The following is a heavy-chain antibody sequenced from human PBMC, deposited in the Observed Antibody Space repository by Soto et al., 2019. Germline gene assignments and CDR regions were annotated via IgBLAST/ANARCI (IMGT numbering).Heavy chain of an antibody. Sequence: QVQLQESGPGLVKPSGTLSLTCAVSGGSISSSNWWSWVRQPPGKGLEWIGEIYHSGSTNYNPSLKSRVTISVYKSKSQFSLKLSSVTAADTAVYYCARDQGFSSGYSDAFDIWGQGTMVTVSS. D-gene: IGHD3-22*01. CDR3: ARDQGFSSGYSDAFDI. V-gene: IGHV4-4*02. CDR2: IYHSGST. CDR1: GGSISSSNW. J-gene: IGHJ3*02.